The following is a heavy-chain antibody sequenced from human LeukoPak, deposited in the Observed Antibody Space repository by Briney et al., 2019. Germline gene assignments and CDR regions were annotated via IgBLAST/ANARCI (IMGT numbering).Heavy chain of an antibody. CDR1: GYFIRSAYY. CDR3: ARGPYSTGPWDA. V-gene: IGHV4-38-2*02. Sequence: MPSETLSLTCNVSGYFIRSAYYWGWIRQPPWKGLEWIGSIYHSGSIYYNPSLKSRVTISVDTSKNQVSLKVRSVTAADTAVYYCARGPYSTGPWDAWGQGTMVTVSS. J-gene: IGHJ3*01. D-gene: IGHD6-25*01. CDR2: IYHSGSI.